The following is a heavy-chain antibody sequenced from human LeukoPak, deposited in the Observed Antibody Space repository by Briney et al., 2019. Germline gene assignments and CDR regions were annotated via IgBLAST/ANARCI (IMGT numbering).Heavy chain of an antibody. CDR2: IYYSGST. D-gene: IGHD3-3*01. V-gene: IGHV4-59*11. J-gene: IGHJ4*02. Sequence: SETLSLTCTVSGGSISSHYWSWIRQPPGKGLEWIGYIYYSGSTNYNPSLKSRVTISGDTSKNQFSLKLSSVTAADTAVYYCARAVWSGYSYYFDYWGQGTLVTVSS. CDR1: GGSISSHY. CDR3: ARAVWSGYSYYFDY.